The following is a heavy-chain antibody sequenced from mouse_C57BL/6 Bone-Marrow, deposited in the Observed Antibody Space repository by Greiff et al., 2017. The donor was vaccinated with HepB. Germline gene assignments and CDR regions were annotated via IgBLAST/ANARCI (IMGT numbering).Heavy chain of an antibody. Sequence: QVQLQQSGAELARPGASVKLSCKASGYTFTSYGISWVKQRTGQGLEWIGEIYPRSGNTYYNEKFKGKATLTADKSSSTAYMELRSLTSEDSAVYFCAKIYYDYDDVYYYAMDYWGQGTSVTVSS. J-gene: IGHJ4*01. V-gene: IGHV1-81*01. CDR1: GYTFTSYG. CDR2: IYPRSGNT. D-gene: IGHD2-4*01. CDR3: AKIYYDYDDVYYYAMDY.